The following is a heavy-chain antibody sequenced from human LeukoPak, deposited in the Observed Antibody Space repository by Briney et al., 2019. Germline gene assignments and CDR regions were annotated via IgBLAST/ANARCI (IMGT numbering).Heavy chain of an antibody. J-gene: IGHJ4*02. CDR1: GFTFSSYT. D-gene: IGHD4-17*01. V-gene: IGHV3-23*01. Sequence: GGSLRLSCAASGFTFSSYTMSWVRQAPGEGLEWLSAINNRGSSTYYAGSVKDRFTVSRDNSENTLYLQMNSLTVDDTAVYFCAKERQTGDYFTSDYWGQGTLVTVSS. CDR3: AKERQTGDYFTSDY. CDR2: INNRGSST.